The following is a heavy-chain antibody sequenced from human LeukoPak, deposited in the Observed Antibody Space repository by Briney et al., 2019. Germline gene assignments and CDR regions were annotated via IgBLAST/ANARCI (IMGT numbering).Heavy chain of an antibody. CDR1: GCSFTNYW. J-gene: IGHJ4*02. CDR2: IYPGDSDT. V-gene: IGHV5-51*01. D-gene: IGHD3-3*01. CDR3: ARRGFGVLTFDY. Sequence: GESLKISCKGSGCSFTNYWVAWVRQMPGKGLEWMGIIYPGDSDTRYSPSFQGQVTISADTSVSTAYLQWSSLKASDTAMYYCARRGFGVLTFDYWGQGTLVTVSS.